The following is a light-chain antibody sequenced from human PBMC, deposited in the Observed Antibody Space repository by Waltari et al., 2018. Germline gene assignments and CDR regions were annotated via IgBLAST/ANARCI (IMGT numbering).Light chain of an antibody. J-gene: IGLJ2*01. Sequence: QSALTQPASVSGSPGQSITISCTGTSSDVGSYNLVSWYQQHPGKAPKLMIYEGRQRPSGVCNRFSGSKSGNTASLTSSGLQAEDEADYYCCSYAGSSTDVVFGGGTKLTVL. V-gene: IGLV2-23*01. CDR1: SSDVGSYNL. CDR3: CSYAGSSTDVV. CDR2: EGR.